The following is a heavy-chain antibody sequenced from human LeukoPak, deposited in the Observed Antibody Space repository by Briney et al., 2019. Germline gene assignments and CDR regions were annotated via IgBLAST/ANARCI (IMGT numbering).Heavy chain of an antibody. Sequence: SETLSLTCTVSGGSISSGGYYWSWIRQHPGKGLEWIGYIYYSGSTYYNPSLKSRVTISVDTSKNQFSLKLSSVTAADTAVYYCATSVGMSYVFFDYWGQGTLVTVSS. D-gene: IGHD5-18*01. CDR1: GGSISSGGYY. CDR2: IYYSGST. J-gene: IGHJ4*02. V-gene: IGHV4-31*03. CDR3: ATSVGMSYVFFDY.